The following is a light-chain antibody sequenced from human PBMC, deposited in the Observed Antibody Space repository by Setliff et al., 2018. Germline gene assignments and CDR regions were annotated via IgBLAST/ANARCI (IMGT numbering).Light chain of an antibody. CDR3: SSYTSSSTLYV. J-gene: IGLJ1*01. V-gene: IGLV2-14*03. CDR1: SSDVGGYDY. Sequence: QSVLTQPASVSGSPGQSITISCTGTSSDVGGYDYVSWYQQHPGKAPKFMIYDVSYRPSGVSNRFSGSKSGNTASLTISGLQAEDEADYYCSSYTSSSTLYVFGTGTKVT. CDR2: DVS.